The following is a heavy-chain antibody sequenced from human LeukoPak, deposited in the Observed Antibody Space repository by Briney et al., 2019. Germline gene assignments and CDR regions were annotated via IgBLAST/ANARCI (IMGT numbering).Heavy chain of an antibody. V-gene: IGHV1-69*04. D-gene: IGHD2-2*01. CDR1: GGTFSSYA. J-gene: IGHJ5*02. CDR2: IIPILGIA. Sequence: SVKVSCKASGGTFSSYAISWVRQAPGQGLEWMGRIIPILGIANYAQKFRGRVTITADKSTSTAYMELSSLRSEDTAVYYCARGYCSSTSCYLGWFDPWGQGTLVTVSS. CDR3: ARGYCSSTSCYLGWFDP.